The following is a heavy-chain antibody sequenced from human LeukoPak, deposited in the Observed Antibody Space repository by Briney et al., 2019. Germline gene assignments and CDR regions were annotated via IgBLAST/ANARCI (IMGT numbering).Heavy chain of an antibody. CDR3: ARDLNWGAGALDI. D-gene: IGHD7-27*01. CDR1: GFAFSSYS. CDR2: INVSPAYI. Sequence: GESLRLSYAASGFAFSSYSMTWVRQAPGKGLEWVSSINVSPAYISYADSVKGRFTISRDNAKNSLYLHVNSLRAEDTAVYFCARDLNWGAGALDIWGQGTMVPVSS. V-gene: IGHV3-21*01. J-gene: IGHJ3*02.